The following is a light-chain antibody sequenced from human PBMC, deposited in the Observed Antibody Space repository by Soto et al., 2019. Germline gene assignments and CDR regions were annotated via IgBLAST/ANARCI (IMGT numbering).Light chain of an antibody. CDR1: QSVSSY. J-gene: IGKJ1*01. V-gene: IGKV3-11*01. Sequence: EIVLTQSPATLSLSPGERATLSCRASQSVSSYLAWYQQKPGQAPRLLIYDASNRATGIPARFSGSGSGTDFTLTISSLEPEDFAVYYCLQYGTFPRTFGQGTKVDIK. CDR3: LQYGTFPRT. CDR2: DAS.